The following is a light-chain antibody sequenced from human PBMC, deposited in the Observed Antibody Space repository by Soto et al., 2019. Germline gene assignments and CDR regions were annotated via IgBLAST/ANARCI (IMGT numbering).Light chain of an antibody. J-gene: IGKJ1*01. CDR1: QSISSW. V-gene: IGKV1-5*01. Sequence: DIQMTQSPSTLSASVGDRVTITCRASQSISSWLAWYQQKPGKAPKLLIYDASSLESGVPSRFSGSGSGTEFTLTISSLQPDDVATYYCQQYNRYSSWTFGQGTKVEIK. CDR2: DAS. CDR3: QQYNRYSSWT.